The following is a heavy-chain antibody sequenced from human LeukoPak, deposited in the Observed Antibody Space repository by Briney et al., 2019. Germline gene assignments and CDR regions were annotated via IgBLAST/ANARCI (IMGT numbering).Heavy chain of an antibody. Sequence: HPGGSLRLSCAASGFTFSSYSMNWVRQSPGKGLEWVSYISGSSDTIYYADSVKGRFTISRDNAKNSLFLQMNSLRDEDTAVYYCARAYSGSYSPADYWGQGTLVTVSS. CDR3: ARAYSGSYSPADY. V-gene: IGHV3-48*02. CDR2: ISGSSDTI. J-gene: IGHJ4*02. D-gene: IGHD1-26*01. CDR1: GFTFSSYS.